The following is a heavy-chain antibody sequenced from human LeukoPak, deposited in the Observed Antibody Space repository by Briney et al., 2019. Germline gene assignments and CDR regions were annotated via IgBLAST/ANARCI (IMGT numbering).Heavy chain of an antibody. CDR1: GFTFSSYA. V-gene: IGHV3-23*01. CDR3: AKASVRGVIITYFDY. Sequence: PGGSLRLSCAASGFTFSSYAMSWVRQAPGKGLEWVSAISGSGGSTYYADSVKGRFTISRDNSKNTLYLQMNSLRAEDTAVYYCAKASVRGVIITYFDYWGQGTLVTVSS. CDR2: ISGSGGST. D-gene: IGHD3-10*01. J-gene: IGHJ4*02.